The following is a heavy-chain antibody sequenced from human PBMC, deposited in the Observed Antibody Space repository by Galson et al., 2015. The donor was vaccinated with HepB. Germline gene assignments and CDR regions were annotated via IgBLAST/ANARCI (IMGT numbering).Heavy chain of an antibody. CDR3: AGVRWVDRAFDI. D-gene: IGHD4-23*01. CDR1: GFTFSTYD. CDR2: ISTDGDP. V-gene: IGHV3-13*05. Sequence: SLRLSCAASGFTFSTYDLHWVRQVTGKDLEWVSAISTDGDPFYADSVRGRFTISRENAKNSWYLQMNSLRVKDTAVYYCAGVRWVDRAFDIWGQGTMVTVSS. J-gene: IGHJ3*02.